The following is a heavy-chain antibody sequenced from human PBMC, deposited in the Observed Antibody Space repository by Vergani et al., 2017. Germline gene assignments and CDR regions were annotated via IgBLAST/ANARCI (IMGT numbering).Heavy chain of an antibody. V-gene: IGHV1-69*04. CDR2: IIPILGIA. CDR1: GGTFSSYA. D-gene: IGHD3-22*01. CDR3: AREAYYYDSSGYYHPPFDY. J-gene: IGHJ4*02. Sequence: QVQLVQSGAEVKKPGSSVKVSCKASGGTFSSYAISWVRQAPGQGLEWMGRIIPILGIANYAQKFQGRVTITADKSTSTAYMELSSLRSEDTAVYSCAREAYYYDSSGYYHPPFDYWGQGTLVTVSS.